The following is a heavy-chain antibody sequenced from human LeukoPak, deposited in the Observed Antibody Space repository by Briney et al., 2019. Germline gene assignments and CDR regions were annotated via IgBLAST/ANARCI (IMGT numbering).Heavy chain of an antibody. CDR2: ISSSSSYI. CDR1: GFTFRSYS. D-gene: IGHD2-2*01. Sequence: PGGPLRLSCAASGFTFRSYSRNWVRQAPGKGLEWVSSISSSSSYIYYGVSVKCRFTISRDNAKNSLYLQMNSLRAEDTAVYYCARDYDCSGTSCYGGGYYYYGMDVWGKGTTVTVSS. CDR3: ARDYDCSGTSCYGGGYYYYGMDV. V-gene: IGHV3-21*01. J-gene: IGHJ6*04.